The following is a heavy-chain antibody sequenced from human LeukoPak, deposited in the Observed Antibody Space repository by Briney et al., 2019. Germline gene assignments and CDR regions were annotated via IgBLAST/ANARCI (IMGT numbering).Heavy chain of an antibody. CDR3: ARDRHGDTGDWSFDL. CDR1: GFIFSSYW. D-gene: IGHD4-17*01. J-gene: IGHJ2*01. V-gene: IGHV3-7*01. CDR2: INQDGSEK. Sequence: GSLRLSCAASGFIFSSYWMSWVRQAPGKGLEWVANINQDGSEKYYVDSVKGRFTISRDNGRSSLFLQMNSLRVEDTAVYYCARDRHGDTGDWSFDLWGRGTLVTVSS.